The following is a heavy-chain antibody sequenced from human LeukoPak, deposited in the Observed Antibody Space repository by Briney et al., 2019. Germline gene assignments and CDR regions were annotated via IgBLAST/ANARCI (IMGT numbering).Heavy chain of an antibody. CDR3: AREGYYGSGSPPSLYFDY. CDR2: TSSDLNVK. D-gene: IGHD3-10*01. J-gene: IGHJ4*02. V-gene: IGHV3-30-3*01. CDR1: GFTFRNYV. Sequence: GESLRLSCAASGFTFRNYVIHWVRQAPGKGLEWVAVTSSDLNVKLYADSVKGRFTISRDNSRSTLYLQMNSLRPEDTAIYYCAREGYYGSGSPPSLYFDYWGQGTLVTVSS.